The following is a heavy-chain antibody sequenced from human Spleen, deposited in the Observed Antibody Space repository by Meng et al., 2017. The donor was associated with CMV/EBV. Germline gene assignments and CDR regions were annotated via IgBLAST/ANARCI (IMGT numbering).Heavy chain of an antibody. V-gene: IGHV3-11*04. CDR2: ISSSGNII. CDR3: ARDPRGSSSASGY. D-gene: IGHD6-13*01. Sequence: GGSLRLSCAASGFTFSDYYMSWIRQAPGKGLEWVSYISSSGNIIYYADSVKGRFTISRDNAKNSLYLQMNSLRAEDTAVYYCARDPRGSSSASGYWGQGTLVTVSS. CDR1: GFTFSDYY. J-gene: IGHJ4*02.